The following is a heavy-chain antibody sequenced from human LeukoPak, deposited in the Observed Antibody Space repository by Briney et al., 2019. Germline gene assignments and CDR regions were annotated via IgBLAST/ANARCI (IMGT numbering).Heavy chain of an antibody. Sequence: GGSLRLSCAASGFTFSSYSMNWVRQAPGKGLKWVSYISNSAIYYADSLKGRFTISRDNAKNSLYLQMNSLRDEDTAVYYCARDTDYSFDYWGQGTLVTVSS. CDR2: ISNSAI. J-gene: IGHJ4*02. V-gene: IGHV3-48*02. D-gene: IGHD4-11*01. CDR3: ARDTDYSFDY. CDR1: GFTFSSYS.